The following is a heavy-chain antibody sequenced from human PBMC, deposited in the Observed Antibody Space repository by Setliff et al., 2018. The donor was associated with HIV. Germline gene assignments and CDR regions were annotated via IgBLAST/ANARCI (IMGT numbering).Heavy chain of an antibody. J-gene: IGHJ6*03. V-gene: IGHV1-46*01. CDR1: GYTFTSYY. D-gene: IGHD3-3*01. Sequence: ASVKVSCKASGYTFTSYYMHWVRQAPGQGLEWMGIINPSGGSTSYAQKFQGRVTMTRDTSTSTLYMELSSLRSEDTAVYYCARGGHYNFWSGYGYYYYHMDVWGKGTTVTVSS. CDR3: ARGGHYNFWSGYGYYYYHMDV. CDR2: INPSGGST.